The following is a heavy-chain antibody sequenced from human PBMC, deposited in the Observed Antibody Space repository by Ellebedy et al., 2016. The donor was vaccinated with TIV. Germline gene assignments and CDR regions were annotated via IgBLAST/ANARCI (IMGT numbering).Heavy chain of an antibody. Sequence: SETLSLTXTVSVGLVTGSIYYWGWIRQPPGKGLEWIGSIYHSGSPYYNPSLKSRVTISVDTSKKQVSLKLSSVTAADTAIYYCVYGRAVDAYDIWGQGTMVTVSS. V-gene: IGHV4-39*01. CDR3: VYGRAVDAYDI. J-gene: IGHJ3*02. D-gene: IGHD4-17*01. CDR1: VGLVTGSIYY. CDR2: IYHSGSP.